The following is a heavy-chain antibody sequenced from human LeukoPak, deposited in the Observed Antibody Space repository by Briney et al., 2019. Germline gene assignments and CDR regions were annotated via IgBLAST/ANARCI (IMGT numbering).Heavy chain of an antibody. J-gene: IGHJ3*02. Sequence: NLGESLKISCKGSGYSFTSYWIGWVRQMPGKGLEWMGIIYPGDSDTRYSPSFQGQVTISADKSISTAYLQWSSLKASDTAMYYCARRSDYSGYDGDAFDIWGQGTMVTVSS. CDR1: GYSFTSYW. V-gene: IGHV5-51*01. CDR2: IYPGDSDT. CDR3: ARRSDYSGYDGDAFDI. D-gene: IGHD5-12*01.